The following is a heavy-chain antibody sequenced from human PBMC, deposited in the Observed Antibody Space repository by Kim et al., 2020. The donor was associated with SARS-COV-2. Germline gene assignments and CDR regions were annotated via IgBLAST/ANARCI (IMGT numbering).Heavy chain of an antibody. V-gene: IGHV3-23*01. Sequence: VKGRFTISRDNSKNTLYLQMNSLRAEDTAVYYCAKKTIAVAGFTSYFDYWGQGTLVTVSS. CDR3: AKKTIAVAGFTSYFDY. D-gene: IGHD6-19*01. J-gene: IGHJ4*02.